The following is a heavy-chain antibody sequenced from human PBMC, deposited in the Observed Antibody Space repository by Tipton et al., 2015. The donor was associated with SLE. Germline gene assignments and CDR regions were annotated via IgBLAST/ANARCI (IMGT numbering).Heavy chain of an antibody. CDR3: ARGLGRSNFDPPGY. Sequence: TLSLTCTVSGGSLSNYYWNLIRQSPGKGREWIGYIYSSGSTYYKPSLKSRVTMSADTSKNQFSLKLTSVTAADTAVYYCARGLGRSNFDPPGYWGQWTLVSVSS. J-gene: IGHJ4*02. V-gene: IGHV4-59*01. CDR2: IYSSGST. D-gene: IGHD4-11*01. CDR1: GGSLSNYY.